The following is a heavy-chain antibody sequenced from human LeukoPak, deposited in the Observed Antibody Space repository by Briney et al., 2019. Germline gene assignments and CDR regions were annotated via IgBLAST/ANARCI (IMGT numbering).Heavy chain of an antibody. CDR2: MNPNSGNT. D-gene: IGHD2-2*02. V-gene: IGHV1-8*01. J-gene: IGHJ4*02. CDR3: ARGRFCSSTSCYIRRNTMPINY. Sequence: RASVKVSCKASGYTFTSYDINWVRQATGQGLEWMGWMNPNSGNTGYAQKFQGRVTMTRNTSISTAYMELSSLRSEDTAVYYCARGRFCSSTSCYIRRNTMPINYWGQGTLVTVSS. CDR1: GYTFTSYD.